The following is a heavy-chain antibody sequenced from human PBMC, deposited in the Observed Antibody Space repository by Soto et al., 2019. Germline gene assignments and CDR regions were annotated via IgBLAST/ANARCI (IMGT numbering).Heavy chain of an antibody. D-gene: IGHD6-19*01. CDR1: GFTFSSYS. Sequence: GGSLRLSCAASGFTFSSYSMNWVRQAPGKGLEWVSYISSSSSTIYYADSVKGRFTISRDNAKNSLYLQMNSLKGEDTAVYYCVTDVTAAVAPDHWGQGTLVTVSS. CDR2: ISSSSSTI. CDR3: VTDVTAAVAPDH. V-gene: IGHV3-48*04. J-gene: IGHJ4*02.